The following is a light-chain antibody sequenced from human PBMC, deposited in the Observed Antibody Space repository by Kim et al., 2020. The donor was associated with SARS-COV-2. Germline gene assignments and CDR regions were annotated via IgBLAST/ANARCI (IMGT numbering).Light chain of an antibody. Sequence: PGQRVNISCSGSSSNIGSNSVNWYQQLPGTAPKLLIYSNNKRPSGVPDRFSGSKSGTSASLAISGLQSEDEADYYCAAWDDSSYVFGTGTKVTVL. CDR1: SSNIGSNS. CDR2: SNN. CDR3: AAWDDSSYV. V-gene: IGLV1-44*01. J-gene: IGLJ1*01.